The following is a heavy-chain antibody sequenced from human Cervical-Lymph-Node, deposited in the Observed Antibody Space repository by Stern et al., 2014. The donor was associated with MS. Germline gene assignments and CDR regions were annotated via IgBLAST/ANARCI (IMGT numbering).Heavy chain of an antibody. CDR1: GHTLTELS. Sequence: QVQLVQSGAEVKKPGASVKVSCKVSGHTLTELSMHWVRHTPGKGLEWMGGFDPEDGETGYAQKFQGRVTMTEDTSTDTAYMELSSLRSDDTAVYYCATDVLDIDLITGVVDIWGQGTMVTVS. CDR3: ATDVLDIDLITGVVDI. CDR2: FDPEDGET. J-gene: IGHJ3*02. V-gene: IGHV1-24*01. D-gene: IGHD5-12*01.